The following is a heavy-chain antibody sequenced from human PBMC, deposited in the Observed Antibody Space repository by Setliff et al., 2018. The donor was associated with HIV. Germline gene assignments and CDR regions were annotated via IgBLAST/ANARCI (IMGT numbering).Heavy chain of an antibody. V-gene: IGHV1-69*10. CDR3: ARDAGIPMVRGSWPLDY. D-gene: IGHD3-10*01. Sequence: GASVKVSCKASGGTFNSYAIKWVRQAPGQGLECMGEIIPILGIASYAQKFQGRVTFSADTATSIAYMGLSGLRSEDTAVYYCARDAGIPMVRGSWPLDYWGQVTLVTVSS. J-gene: IGHJ4*02. CDR2: IIPILGIA. CDR1: GGTFNSYA.